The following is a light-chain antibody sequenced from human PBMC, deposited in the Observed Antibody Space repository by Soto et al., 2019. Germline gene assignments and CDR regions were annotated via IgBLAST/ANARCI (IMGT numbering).Light chain of an antibody. V-gene: IGKV3-15*01. Sequence: EIVMTQSPAHLSVSPGERSTLSCRASQSVSSNLAWYQQKPGQAPRLLIYGASTRATGIPARFSGSGSGTEFTLTISSLQSEDFAVYYCQQYNNWPPGTFGGGTKVEIK. CDR3: QQYNNWPPGT. CDR2: GAS. J-gene: IGKJ4*01. CDR1: QSVSSN.